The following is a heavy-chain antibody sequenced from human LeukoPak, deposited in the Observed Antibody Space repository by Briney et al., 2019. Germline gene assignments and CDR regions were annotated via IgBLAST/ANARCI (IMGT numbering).Heavy chain of an antibody. CDR1: GFTFSTHA. J-gene: IGHJ4*02. D-gene: IGHD6-25*01. CDR3: VRQAQEDY. V-gene: IGHV3-30*03. CDR2: ISYDGSDP. Sequence: SLRLSCVASGFTFSTHAMHWVRQAPGKGLEWVAVISYDGSDPHYADSVRGRFTISRDNSKNTLYLEMNSLRVEDSATYYCVRQAQEDYWGQGTPVTVSA.